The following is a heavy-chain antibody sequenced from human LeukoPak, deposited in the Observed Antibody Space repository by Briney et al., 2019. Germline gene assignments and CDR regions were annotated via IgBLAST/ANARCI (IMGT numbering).Heavy chain of an antibody. J-gene: IGHJ4*02. CDR2: LNPRSGNA. CDR3: ARGIPLGYCTYGVCYPPYYFDF. D-gene: IGHD2-8*01. CDR1: GYTFTSYG. V-gene: IGHV1-8*03. Sequence: GASVKVSCKASGYTFTSYGINWVRQATGQGLEWMGWLNPRSGNAVYLQKFQGRLTITRDTSTDTVYMDLSSLTAEDTAVYYCARGIPLGYCTYGVCYPPYYFDFWGQGTLVTASS.